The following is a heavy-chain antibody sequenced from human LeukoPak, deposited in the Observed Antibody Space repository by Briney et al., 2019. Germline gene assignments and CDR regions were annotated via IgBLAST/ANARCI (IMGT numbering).Heavy chain of an antibody. CDR2: INPNSGGT. J-gene: IGHJ4*02. Sequence: ASAKVSCKASGYTFTGYYMHWVRQAPGQGLEWMGWINPNSGGTNYAQKFQGRVTMTRDTSISTAYMELSSLRSDDTAVYYCARGYCSGDCFTLFDYWGQGTLVTVSS. CDR1: GYTFTGYY. CDR3: ARGYCSGDCFTLFDY. V-gene: IGHV1-2*02. D-gene: IGHD2-21*02.